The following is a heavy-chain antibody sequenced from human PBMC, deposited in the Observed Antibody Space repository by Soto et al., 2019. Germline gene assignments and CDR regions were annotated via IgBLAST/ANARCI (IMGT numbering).Heavy chain of an antibody. D-gene: IGHD3-22*01. CDR1: GYTFTSYY. Sequence: QVQLVQSGAEVKKPGASVKVSCKASGYTFTSYYMHWVRQAPGQGLEWMGIINPSGGSTSYAQKFQGRVTMTRDTSTSTVYMELSSLRSEDTAVYYCASDDSSGYYFHGMDVWGQGTTVTVSS. CDR3: ASDDSSGYYFHGMDV. CDR2: INPSGGST. V-gene: IGHV1-46*01. J-gene: IGHJ6*02.